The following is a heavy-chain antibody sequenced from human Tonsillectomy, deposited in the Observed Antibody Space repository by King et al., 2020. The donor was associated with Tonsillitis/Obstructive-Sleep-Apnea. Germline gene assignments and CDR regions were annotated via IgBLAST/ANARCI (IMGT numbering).Heavy chain of an antibody. CDR3: ASNRRAIVGTTGARAGVDAFDI. CDR1: GFTFSSYA. V-gene: IGHV3-23*04. D-gene: IGHD1-26*01. CDR2: ISGSGCST. Sequence: VQLVESGGGLVQPGGSLRLSCAASGFTFSSYAMSCVRQVPGKGLEWVSAISGSGCSTYYSAYVKGWFTISSDNSKNTLYLQMKSLRAEDTAVYFCASNRRAIVGTTGARAGVDAFDIWGQGTMVTVSS. J-gene: IGHJ3*02.